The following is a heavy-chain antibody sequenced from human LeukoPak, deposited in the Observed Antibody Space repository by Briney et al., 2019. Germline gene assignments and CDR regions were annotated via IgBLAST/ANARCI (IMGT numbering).Heavy chain of an antibody. CDR2: INGDGSGA. CDR1: GFTFSDYW. D-gene: IGHD1-14*01. V-gene: IGHV3-74*01. Sequence: GGSLRLSCAASGFTFSDYWMHWVRHAPGKGLVWVSRINGDGSGASYADSVKGRFTVSRDNAKNTLYLQMNSLRAEDTAVYYCARKWFDPWGQGTLVTVSS. J-gene: IGHJ5*02. CDR3: ARKWFDP.